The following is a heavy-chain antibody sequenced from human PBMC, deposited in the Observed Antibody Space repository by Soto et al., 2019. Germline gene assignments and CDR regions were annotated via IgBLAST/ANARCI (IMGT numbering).Heavy chain of an antibody. V-gene: IGHV3-30*18. CDR2: ISYDASNK. CDR1: GFTFSSYG. Sequence: QVQLVEAGGGVVQPGRSLRLSCAASGFTFSSYGMHWVRQAPGKGLEWVAFISYDASNKYYADSVKGRFTISRDNSKNALYLQMNSLRAEDTSVYYCAKGDCGGDCYSFYAFDIWGQWTMVTVSS. CDR3: AKGDCGGDCYSFYAFDI. J-gene: IGHJ3*02. D-gene: IGHD2-21*02.